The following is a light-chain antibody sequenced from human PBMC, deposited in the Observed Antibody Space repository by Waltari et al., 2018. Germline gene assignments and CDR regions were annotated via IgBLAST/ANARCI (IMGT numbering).Light chain of an antibody. V-gene: IGLV2-11*01. CDR2: DVF. J-gene: IGLJ1*01. Sequence: QSALTQPRSVSAPPPHSVTISPPGTRSHVGAYHYVPWYQQHPGKAPKLIIYDVFERPSGVPDRFSGSKSGNTASLTVSGLQAEDEAEYYCCSYAGSYTFVFGTGTKVTVL. CDR1: RSHVGAYHY. CDR3: CSYAGSYTFV.